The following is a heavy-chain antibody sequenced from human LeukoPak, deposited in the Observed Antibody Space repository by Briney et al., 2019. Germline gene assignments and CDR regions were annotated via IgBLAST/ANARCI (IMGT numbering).Heavy chain of an antibody. V-gene: IGHV1-2*02. D-gene: IGHD6-13*01. CDR3: ARGPAAALFDY. J-gene: IGHJ4*02. Sequence: ASVKVSCKASGYTFTDFYFHWVRQAPGQGLEWMGWIIPNSGGTNCAQKFQGRVTMTRDTSISTTYMELSSLRSDDTAVYYCARGPAAALFDYWGQGTLVTVSS. CDR1: GYTFTDFY. CDR2: IIPNSGGT.